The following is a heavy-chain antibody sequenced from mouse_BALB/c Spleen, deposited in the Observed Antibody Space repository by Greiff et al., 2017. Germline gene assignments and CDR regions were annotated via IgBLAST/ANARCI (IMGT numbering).Heavy chain of an antibody. V-gene: IGHV5-6*01. CDR1: GFTFSSYG. CDR3: ARHGGGLYAMDY. J-gene: IGHJ4*01. CDR2: ISSGGSYT. Sequence: EVQGVESGGDLVKPGGSLKLSCAASGFTFSSYGMSWVRQTPDKRLEWVATISSGGSYTYYPDSVKGRFTISRDNAKNTLYLQMSSLKSEDTAMYYCARHGGGLYAMDYWGQGTSVTVSS.